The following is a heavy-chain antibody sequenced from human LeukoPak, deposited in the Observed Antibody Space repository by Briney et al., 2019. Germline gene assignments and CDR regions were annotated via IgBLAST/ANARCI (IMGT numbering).Heavy chain of an antibody. CDR1: GFTFDDYA. D-gene: IGHD5-24*01. V-gene: IGHV3-9*01. CDR2: ISWNSGSI. J-gene: IGHJ3*02. Sequence: GGSLRLSCAASGFTFDDYAMHWVRQAPGKGLEWVSGISWNSGSIGYADSVKGRFTISRDNAKNSLYLQMNSVRAEDTALYYCAKSKEMATISSNAFDIWGQGTMVTVSS. CDR3: AKSKEMATISSNAFDI.